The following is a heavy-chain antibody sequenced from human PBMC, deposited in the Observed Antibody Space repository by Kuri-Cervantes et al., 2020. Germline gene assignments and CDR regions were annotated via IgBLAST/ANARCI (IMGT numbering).Heavy chain of an antibody. Sequence: SLKISCAASGFTFDDYAMHWVRQAPGKGLEWVLGISWNSGSIGYADSVKGRFTISRDNAKNSLYLQMNSLRAEDTAVYYCAKDPSYYYDSSGYYDYFDYWGQGTLVTVSS. CDR3: AKDPSYYYDSSGYYDYFDY. CDR1: GFTFDDYA. D-gene: IGHD3-22*01. CDR2: ISWNSGSI. J-gene: IGHJ4*02. V-gene: IGHV3-9*01.